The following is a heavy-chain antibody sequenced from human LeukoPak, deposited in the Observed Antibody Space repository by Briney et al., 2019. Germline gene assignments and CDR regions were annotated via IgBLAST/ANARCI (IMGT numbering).Heavy chain of an antibody. V-gene: IGHV3-64*01. CDR1: GFTFSSYA. J-gene: IGHJ4*02. D-gene: IGHD3-10*01. CDR2: ISSNGGST. CDR3: AREGLSYDY. Sequence: GGSLRLSCAASGFTFSSYAMHWVRQAPGKGLEYVSAISSNGGSTYYANSVKGRFTISRDNSKNTLYLQMGSLRAEDMAVYYCAREGLSYDYWGQGTLDTVPS.